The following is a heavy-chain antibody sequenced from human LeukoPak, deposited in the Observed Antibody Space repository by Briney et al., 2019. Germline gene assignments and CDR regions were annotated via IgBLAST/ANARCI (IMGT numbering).Heavy chain of an antibody. Sequence: ASVKVSCKASGYSFTSHYMHWVRQAPGQGLEWMGLINPSGSSTLYAQKFQGRVTMTRDMSTTTDYMELRSLRSDDTAVYYCARDQVAAAGTEDYWGQGTLVTVSS. CDR2: INPSGSST. CDR3: ARDQVAAAGTEDY. CDR1: GYSFTSHY. D-gene: IGHD6-13*01. J-gene: IGHJ4*02. V-gene: IGHV1-46*01.